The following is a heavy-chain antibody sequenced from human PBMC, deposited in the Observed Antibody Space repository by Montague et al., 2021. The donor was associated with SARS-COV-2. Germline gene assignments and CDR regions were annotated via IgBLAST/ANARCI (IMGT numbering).Heavy chain of an antibody. D-gene: IGHD5-18*01. J-gene: IGHJ6*02. Sequence: SETLSLTCTVSGGSISSNYWSWIRQPPGKGLEWIGYIYYTESTKYNPSLKRRVSISADTSKNQISLKLTSVTAADTAVYYCARAPDVDTAMVIYYYGMDVWGQGTTVTVSS. CDR3: ARAPDVDTAMVIYYYGMDV. CDR1: GGSISSNY. CDR2: IYYTEST. V-gene: IGHV4-59*08.